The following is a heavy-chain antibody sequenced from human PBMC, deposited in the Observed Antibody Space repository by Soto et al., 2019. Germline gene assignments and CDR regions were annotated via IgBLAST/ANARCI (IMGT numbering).Heavy chain of an antibody. CDR3: ARDPVGSGSYYSYFDY. V-gene: IGHV3-30-3*01. D-gene: IGHD3-10*01. J-gene: IGHJ4*02. Sequence: GSLRLSCAASGFTFSSYAMHWVRQAPGKGLEWVAVISYDGSNKYYADSVKGRFTISRDNSKNTLYLQMNSLRAEDTAVYYCARDPVGSGSYYSYFDYWGQGTLVTVSS. CDR2: ISYDGSNK. CDR1: GFTFSSYA.